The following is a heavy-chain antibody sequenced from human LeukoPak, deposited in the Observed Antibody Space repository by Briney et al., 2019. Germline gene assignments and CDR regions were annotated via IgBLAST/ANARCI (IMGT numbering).Heavy chain of an antibody. CDR2: MNPNSGNT. V-gene: IGHV1-8*01. CDR1: GYTFTSYD. Sequence: ASVKVSCKASGYTFTSYDINWVRQAPGQGLEWMGWMNPNSGNTGYAQKFQGRVTMTRNTSISTAYMELSSLRSEDTAVYYCARAFAGDYYYGMDVWGQGTTVTVSS. CDR3: ARAFAGDYYYGMDV. J-gene: IGHJ6*02. D-gene: IGHD4-17*01.